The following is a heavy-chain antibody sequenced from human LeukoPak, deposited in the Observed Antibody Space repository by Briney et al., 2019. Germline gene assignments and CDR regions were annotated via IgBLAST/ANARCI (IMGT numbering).Heavy chain of an antibody. CDR2: IYHSGST. Sequence: SQTLSLTCTVSGGSISSGGYYWSWIRQPPGKGLEWIGYIYHSGSTYYNPSLKSRVTISVDRSKNQFSLKLSSVTAADTAVYYCARGVVVVPAANYIPLYFDYWGQGTLVTVSS. V-gene: IGHV4-30-2*01. CDR1: GGSISSGGYY. D-gene: IGHD2-2*01. CDR3: ARGVVVVPAANYIPLYFDY. J-gene: IGHJ4*02.